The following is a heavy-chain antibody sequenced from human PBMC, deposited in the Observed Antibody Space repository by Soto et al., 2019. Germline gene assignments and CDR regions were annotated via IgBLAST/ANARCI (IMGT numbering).Heavy chain of an antibody. CDR3: ARLGIAAPGNPGP. J-gene: IGHJ5*02. CDR2: IDPSDSYT. V-gene: IGHV5-10-1*01. D-gene: IGHD6-13*01. CDR1: GYSFTTYW. Sequence: GESLKISCKGSGYSFTTYWISWVRQMPGKGLEWMGRIDPSDSYTNYSPSSQGHVTISADKSISTAYLQWSSLKASDTAMYYCARLGIAAPGNPGPWGQGTLVTVSS.